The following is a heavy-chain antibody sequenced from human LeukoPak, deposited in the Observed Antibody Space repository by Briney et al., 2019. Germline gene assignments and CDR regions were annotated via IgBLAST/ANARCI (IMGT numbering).Heavy chain of an antibody. D-gene: IGHD3-22*01. CDR2: ISGSGGST. CDR3: AKGSHSVLVVTE. J-gene: IGHJ4*02. Sequence: PGGSLRLSCAASGFTFSSYAMSWVRQAPGQGLEWVSAISGSGGSTYYADSVKGRFTISRDNSKNTLYLQMNSLRAEDTAVYYCAKGSHSVLVVTEWGQGTLVTVSS. CDR1: GFTFSSYA. V-gene: IGHV3-23*01.